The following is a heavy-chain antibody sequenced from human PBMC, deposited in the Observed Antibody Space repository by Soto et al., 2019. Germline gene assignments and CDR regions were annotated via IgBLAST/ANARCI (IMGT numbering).Heavy chain of an antibody. CDR1: GFTFSSYG. Sequence: SLRLSCAASGFTFSSYGMHWVRQAPGKGLEWVAVIWYDGSNKYYADSVKGRFTISRDNSKNTLYLQMNSLRAEDTAVDYCASALQEWLFRFDYWGQGTLVTVSS. CDR3: ASALQEWLFRFDY. V-gene: IGHV3-33*01. CDR2: IWYDGSNK. J-gene: IGHJ4*02. D-gene: IGHD3-3*01.